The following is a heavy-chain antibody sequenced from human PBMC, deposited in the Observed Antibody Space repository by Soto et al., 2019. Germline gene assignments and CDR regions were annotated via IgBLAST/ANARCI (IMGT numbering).Heavy chain of an antibody. D-gene: IGHD3-10*01. CDR1: GGTFSNYA. CDR3: ARGLQANTHPPSWFDP. Sequence: QVQLVQSGAEVKKPGSSVKVSCKASGGTFSNYAINWVRQAPGQGLEWMGGIIPIFTTANYAQKFQGRVTITADKSTSTAYMELSSLRSEDTAVYYCARGLQANTHPPSWFDPWGQGPLVTVSS. CDR2: IIPIFTTA. J-gene: IGHJ5*02. V-gene: IGHV1-69*06.